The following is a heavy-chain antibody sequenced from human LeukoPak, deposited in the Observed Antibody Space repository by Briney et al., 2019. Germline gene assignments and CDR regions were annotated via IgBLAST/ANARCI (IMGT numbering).Heavy chain of an antibody. V-gene: IGHV4-39*01. D-gene: IGHD1-26*01. CDR2: IYYIGTS. CDR1: GDSINTSNYF. Sequence: SDTLSLTCTVSGDSINTSNYFWGWIRQSTGKGLEWIGSIYYIGTSDYNPSLKSRVTISIDTSKNQFSLNLRSVTAADTAFYYCARHRSGSYIRYFDFWGQGALVTVSS. CDR3: ARHRSGSYIRYFDF. J-gene: IGHJ4*02.